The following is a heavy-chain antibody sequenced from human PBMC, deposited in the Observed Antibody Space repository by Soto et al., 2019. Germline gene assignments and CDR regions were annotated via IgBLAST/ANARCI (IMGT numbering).Heavy chain of an antibody. D-gene: IGHD3-9*01. CDR1: GGSFSGYY. J-gene: IGHJ4*02. Sequence: SQTLSLTCAVYGGSFSGYYWSWIRQPPGKGLEWIGEINHSGSTNYNPSLKSRVTISVDTSKNQFSLKLRSVTAADTAVYYCARAHYDILTGLYYFDYWGQGTLVTVSS. V-gene: IGHV4-34*01. CDR3: ARAHYDILTGLYYFDY. CDR2: INHSGST.